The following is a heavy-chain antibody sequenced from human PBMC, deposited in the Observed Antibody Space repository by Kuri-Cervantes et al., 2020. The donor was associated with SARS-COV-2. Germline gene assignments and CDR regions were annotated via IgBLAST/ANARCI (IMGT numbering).Heavy chain of an antibody. D-gene: IGHD3-9*01. J-gene: IGHJ4*02. V-gene: IGHV3-21*01. CDR1: GGSVSSGSYF. CDR3: AREIQWAIFLEGIFDY. Sequence: ETLSLTCTVSGGSVSSGSYFWSWIRQPPGKGLEWVSSISSSSSYIYYADSVKGRFTISRDNAKNSLYLQMNSLRAEDTAVYYCAREIQWAIFLEGIFDYWGQGTRVTVSS. CDR2: ISSSSSYI.